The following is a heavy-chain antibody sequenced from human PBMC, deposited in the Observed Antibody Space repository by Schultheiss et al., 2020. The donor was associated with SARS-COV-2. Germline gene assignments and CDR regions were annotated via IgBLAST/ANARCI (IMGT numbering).Heavy chain of an antibody. Sequence: GGSLRLSCAASGFTFSSYSMNWVRQAPGKGLEWVAVISYDGSNKYYADSVKGRFTISRDNSKNTLYLQMNSLRAEDTAVYYCARGGFESIAADFDYWGQGTLVTVSS. CDR3: ARGGFESIAADFDY. J-gene: IGHJ4*02. V-gene: IGHV3-30*03. CDR1: GFTFSSYS. CDR2: ISYDGSNK. D-gene: IGHD6-6*01.